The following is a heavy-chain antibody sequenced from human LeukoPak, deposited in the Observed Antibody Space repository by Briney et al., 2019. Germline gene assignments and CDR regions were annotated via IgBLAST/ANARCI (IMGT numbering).Heavy chain of an antibody. J-gene: IGHJ4*02. V-gene: IGHV3-21*06. CDR3: ARESSGIAATDIDY. CDR1: GFTFSSYS. D-gene: IGHD6-13*01. Sequence: GGSLRLSCVASGFTFSSYSMTWVRQAPGKGLEWLSSFTSRSRSIYYADSVKGRFTISRDNAKNLLYLQMNSLRAEDTAIYYCARESSGIAATDIDYWGQGTLVTVSS. CDR2: FTSRSRSI.